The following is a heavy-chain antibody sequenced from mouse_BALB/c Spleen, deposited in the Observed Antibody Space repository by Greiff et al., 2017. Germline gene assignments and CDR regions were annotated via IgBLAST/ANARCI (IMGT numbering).Heavy chain of an antibody. CDR2: ISNLAYSI. V-gene: IGHV5-15*02. D-gene: IGHD2-10*01. Sequence: EVKLMESGGGLVQPGGSRKLSCAASGFTFSDYGMAWVRQAPGKGPEWVAFISNLAYSIYYADTVTGRFTISRENAKNTLYLEMSSLRSEDTAMYYCARAAYYGTSYWYFDVWGAGTTVTVSS. CDR1: GFTFSDYG. CDR3: ARAAYYGTSYWYFDV. J-gene: IGHJ1*01.